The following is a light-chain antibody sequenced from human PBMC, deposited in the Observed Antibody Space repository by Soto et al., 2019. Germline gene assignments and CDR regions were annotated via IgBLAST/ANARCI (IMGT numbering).Light chain of an antibody. CDR3: SSYTSSATLV. V-gene: IGLV2-14*01. Sequence: QSALTQPASVSGSPGQSITISCTGTSSDVGGYKYVSWYQQYPGKAPKLIIHEVSSRPSGVSSRFSGSKSGNTASLTISGLQAEDEADYYCSSYTSSATLVFGVGTKVTVL. CDR1: SSDVGGYKY. J-gene: IGLJ2*01. CDR2: EVS.